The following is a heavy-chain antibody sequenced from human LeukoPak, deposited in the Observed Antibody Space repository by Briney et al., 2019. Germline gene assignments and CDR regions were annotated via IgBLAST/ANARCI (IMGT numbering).Heavy chain of an antibody. J-gene: IGHJ2*01. D-gene: IGHD3-3*01. CDR3: ARRTHYDFWSGHYWYFDL. Sequence: GGSLQISCKGSGYSFTSYWIGWVRQMPGKGLEWMGIIYPGDSDTRYSPSFQGQVTISADKSISTAYLQWSSLKASDTAMYYCARRTHYDFWSGHYWYFDLWGRGTLVTVSS. V-gene: IGHV5-51*01. CDR1: GYSFTSYW. CDR2: IYPGDSDT.